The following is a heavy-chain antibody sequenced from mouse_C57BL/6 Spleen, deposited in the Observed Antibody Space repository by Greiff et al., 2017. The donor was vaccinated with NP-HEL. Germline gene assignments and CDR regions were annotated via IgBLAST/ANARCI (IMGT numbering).Heavy chain of an antibody. CDR1: GYTFTSYW. J-gene: IGHJ2*01. D-gene: IGHD3-2*02. V-gene: IGHV1-69*01. Sequence: QVQLQQPGAELVMPGASVQLSCKASGYTFTSYWMHWVKQRPGQGLEWIGELDPSDSYTNYNQKFKGKSTLTVDKSSSTAYMQLSSLTSEDSAVYYCAREGTAQATDYWGQGTTLTVSS. CDR3: AREGTAQATDY. CDR2: LDPSDSYT.